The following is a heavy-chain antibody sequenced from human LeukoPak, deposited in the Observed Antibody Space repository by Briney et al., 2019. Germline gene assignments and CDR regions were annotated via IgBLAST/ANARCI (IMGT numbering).Heavy chain of an antibody. D-gene: IGHD2-2*01. J-gene: IGHJ5*02. CDR1: GYTFTSYG. Sequence: ASVKVSCKASGYTFTSYGISWVRQAPGQGLEWMGWISAYNGNTNYAQKLQGRVTMSTDTSTSTAYMELRSLRSDDTAMYYCARVDIVVVPAENWFDPWGQGTLVTVSS. V-gene: IGHV1-18*01. CDR3: ARVDIVVVPAENWFDP. CDR2: ISAYNGNT.